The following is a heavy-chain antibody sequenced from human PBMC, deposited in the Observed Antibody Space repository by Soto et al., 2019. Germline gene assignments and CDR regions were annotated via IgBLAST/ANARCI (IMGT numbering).Heavy chain of an antibody. CDR1: GFSFSNYE. CDR3: ARESVKIFGVDVFDY. D-gene: IGHD3-3*01. CDR2: ITSSGSTT. V-gene: IGHV3-48*03. Sequence: PVGSLRLSCAVSGFSFSNYEMNWVRQAPGKGLEWISYITSSGSTTYYADSVKGRFTVSRDNAKNSLYLEMSSLRAEDTAIYYCARESVKIFGVDVFDYWGQGALVTVSS. J-gene: IGHJ4*02.